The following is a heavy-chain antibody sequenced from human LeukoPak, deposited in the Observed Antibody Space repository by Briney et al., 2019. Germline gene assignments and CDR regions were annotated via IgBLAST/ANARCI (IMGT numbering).Heavy chain of an antibody. J-gene: IGHJ4*02. CDR2: ISTSGTT. D-gene: IGHD1-26*01. CDR3: AREATVVGATII. Sequence: SETLSLTCTVSGDSISSYYWSWLRQPAGKGLEWIGHISTSGTTTYNPSLKSRVTMSVDTSKNQFSLKLTSVAAADTAVYYCAREATVVGATIIWGQGTLVTVSS. CDR1: GDSISSYY. V-gene: IGHV4-4*07.